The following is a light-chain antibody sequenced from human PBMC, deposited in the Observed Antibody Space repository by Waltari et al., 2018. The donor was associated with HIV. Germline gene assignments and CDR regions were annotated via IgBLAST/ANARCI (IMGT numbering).Light chain of an antibody. Sequence: QSALTQPASVSGSPGQSITISCTGTSSDVGSYNLVSWYQQHPGKAPKLMIYEVSKRPSGVFNRFSGSKSGNTASLTISGLQAEDEADYYCCSYAGSSTFGVFGGGTKLTVL. J-gene: IGLJ3*02. CDR3: CSYAGSSTFGV. CDR1: SSDVGSYNL. V-gene: IGLV2-23*02. CDR2: EVS.